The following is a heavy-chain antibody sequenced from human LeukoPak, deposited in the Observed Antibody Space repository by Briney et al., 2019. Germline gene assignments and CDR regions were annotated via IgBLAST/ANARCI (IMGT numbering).Heavy chain of an antibody. V-gene: IGHV3-21*04. CDR1: GFTFSSYS. Sequence: GGSLRLSCAASGFTFSSYSMTWVRQAPGKGLEWVSSISSSSSYIYYADSVKGRFTISRDNSKNTLYLEMNSLGVEDTAVYFCVKDSGHNQYYDAFEVWGQGTMVTVSS. CDR3: VKDSGHNQYYDAFEV. CDR2: ISSSSSYI. D-gene: IGHD2/OR15-2a*01. J-gene: IGHJ3*01.